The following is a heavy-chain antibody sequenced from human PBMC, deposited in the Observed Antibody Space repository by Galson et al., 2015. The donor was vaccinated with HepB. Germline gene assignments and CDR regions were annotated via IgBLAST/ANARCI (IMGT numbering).Heavy chain of an antibody. CDR2: IWYDGSNK. Sequence: SLRLSCAASGFTFSSYGMHWVRQAPGKGLEWVAVIWYDGSNKYYADSVKGRFTIPRDNSKNTLYLQMNSLRAEDTAVYYCARDYHGMDVWGQGTTVTVSS. J-gene: IGHJ6*02. V-gene: IGHV3-33*08. CDR1: GFTFSSYG. CDR3: ARDYHGMDV.